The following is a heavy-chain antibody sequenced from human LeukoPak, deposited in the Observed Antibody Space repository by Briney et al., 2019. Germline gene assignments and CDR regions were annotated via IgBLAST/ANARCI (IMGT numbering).Heavy chain of an antibody. Sequence: SETLSLTCTVSGGSISSYYWNWIRQPPGKGLEWIGYINYSRNTKYNPSLESRVTMSVDTSKNQFSLKLSSVTAADTAVYYCARDQIYYDSSGPDYWGQGTLVTVSS. V-gene: IGHV4-59*12. D-gene: IGHD3-22*01. J-gene: IGHJ4*02. CDR1: GGSISSYY. CDR3: ARDQIYYDSSGPDY. CDR2: INYSRNT.